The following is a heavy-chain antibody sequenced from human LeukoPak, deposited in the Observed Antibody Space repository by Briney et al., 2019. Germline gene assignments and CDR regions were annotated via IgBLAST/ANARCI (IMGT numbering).Heavy chain of an antibody. Sequence: SETLSLTCTVSGGSISSSSYYWGWIRQPPGKGLEWIGSIYYSGSTYYNPSLKSRVNISVDTSKNQFSLKLSSVTAADTAVYYCARPRITMIVEAFDIWGQGTMVTVSS. CDR3: ARPRITMIVEAFDI. CDR2: IYYSGST. V-gene: IGHV4-39*01. CDR1: GGSISSSSYY. J-gene: IGHJ3*02. D-gene: IGHD3-22*01.